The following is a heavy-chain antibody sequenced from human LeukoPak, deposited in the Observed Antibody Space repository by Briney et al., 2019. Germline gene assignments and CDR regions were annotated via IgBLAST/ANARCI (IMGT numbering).Heavy chain of an antibody. J-gene: IGHJ1*01. CDR2: IWYDGSNK. V-gene: IGHV3-33*01. Sequence: PGGSLRLFCAASGFTFRNYAMHWVRQAPGKGLEWVAVIWYDGSNKNYADSVKGRFTISRDNSKNTLYLQMNSLRAEDTAVYYCARIGDCGGDCYPTLDQRGQGTLGTVSS. CDR3: ARIGDCGGDCYPTLDQ. CDR1: GFTFRNYA. D-gene: IGHD2-21*02.